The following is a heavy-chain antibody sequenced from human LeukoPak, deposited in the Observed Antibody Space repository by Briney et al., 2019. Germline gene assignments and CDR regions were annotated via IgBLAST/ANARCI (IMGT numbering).Heavy chain of an antibody. CDR1: GFTFSNYV. J-gene: IGHJ4*02. D-gene: IGHD5-24*01. CDR2: ISGNGVST. Sequence: GGSLRLSCAASGFTFSNYVASWVRQAPEKGLEWVSVISGNGVSTNYADSVKGRFTISRDNSKNTVFLQMNSLRAEDTAIYYCATLKDRWLQSPGTDYWGQGTLVTVSS. V-gene: IGHV3-23*01. CDR3: ATLKDRWLQSPGTDY.